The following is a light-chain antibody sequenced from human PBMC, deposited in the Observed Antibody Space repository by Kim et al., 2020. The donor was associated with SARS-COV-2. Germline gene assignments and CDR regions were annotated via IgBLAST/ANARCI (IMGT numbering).Light chain of an antibody. V-gene: IGLV3-19*01. CDR1: YY. CDR3: NSRDSSGNHLV. CDR2: GKN. J-gene: IGLJ3*02. Sequence: YYASWYQQKPGQAPVLVIYGKNNRPSGIPDRFSGSNSGDTTSLTITGAQAEDEADYYCNSRDSSGNHLVFGGGTKVTVL.